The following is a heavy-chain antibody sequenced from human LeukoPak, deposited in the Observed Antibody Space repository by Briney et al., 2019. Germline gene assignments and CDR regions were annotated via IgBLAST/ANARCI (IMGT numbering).Heavy chain of an antibody. CDR3: ARQNSYGTYYGLDV. J-gene: IGHJ6*02. Sequence: SETLSLTCTVSGGSISGFYWNWIRQSPGKGLEWIGHLYDSGATTYDPSLKSRVTTSVDTSKNQFSLMLSSVTAADTAVYFCARQNSYGTYYGLDVWGQGTTVTVSS. CDR1: GGSISGFY. V-gene: IGHV4-59*08. D-gene: IGHD5-18*01. CDR2: LYDSGAT.